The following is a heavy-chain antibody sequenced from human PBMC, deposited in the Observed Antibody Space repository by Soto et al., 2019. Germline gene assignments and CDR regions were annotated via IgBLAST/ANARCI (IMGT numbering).Heavy chain of an antibody. J-gene: IGHJ6*02. CDR1: GGSVSSGSYY. D-gene: IGHD4-17*01. Sequence: KPSETLSLTCTVSGGSVSSGSYYWSWIRQPPGKGLEWIGYIYYSGSTNYNPSLKSRVTISVDTSKNQFSLKLSSVTAADTAVYYCARLGDYGDYGYYYGMDVWGQGTTVTVSS. CDR2: IYYSGST. V-gene: IGHV4-61*01. CDR3: ARLGDYGDYGYYYGMDV.